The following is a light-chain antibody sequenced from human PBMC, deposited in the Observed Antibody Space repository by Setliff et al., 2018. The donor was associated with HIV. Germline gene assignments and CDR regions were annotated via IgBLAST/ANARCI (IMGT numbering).Light chain of an antibody. CDR1: SSNIGAGFD. Sequence: QSVLTQPPSVSGAPGQRVTISCTGSSSNIGAGFDVHWYQQLPGTAPKLLIYDNMNRPSGVPDRFSGSKSGNTASLTISGLQAEDEADYYCSSYTNTPLYVFGTGTKVTVL. CDR2: DNM. V-gene: IGLV1-40*01. CDR3: SSYTNTPLYV. J-gene: IGLJ1*01.